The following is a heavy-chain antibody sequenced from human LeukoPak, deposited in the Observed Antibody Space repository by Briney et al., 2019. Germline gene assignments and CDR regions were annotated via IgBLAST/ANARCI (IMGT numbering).Heavy chain of an antibody. Sequence: GGSLRLSCAASGFIVSHNYMTWVRQAPGKGLEWVAFISYDGTNEYYADSVKGRFTISRDNSKNTPYLQMNSLRTEDTAVYYCARDVSYFDYWGQGTLVTVSS. V-gene: IGHV3-30-3*01. CDR2: ISYDGTNE. CDR3: ARDVSYFDY. CDR1: GFIVSHNY. J-gene: IGHJ4*02.